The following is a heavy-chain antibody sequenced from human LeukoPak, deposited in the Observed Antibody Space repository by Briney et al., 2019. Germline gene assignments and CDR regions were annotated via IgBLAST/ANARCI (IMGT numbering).Heavy chain of an antibody. CDR2: ISYDGSYN. D-gene: IGHD4-17*01. CDR1: GFXFSSYG. CDR3: AKVGDYGDYALDY. V-gene: IGHV3-30*18. Sequence: GRSLRLSCAASGFXFSSYGIHWVRQAPGKGLEWVAVISYDGSYNYYADSVKGRFTISRDNSKNTLYLQMNSLRAEDTAVYYCAKVGDYGDYALDYWGQGTLVTVSS. J-gene: IGHJ4*02.